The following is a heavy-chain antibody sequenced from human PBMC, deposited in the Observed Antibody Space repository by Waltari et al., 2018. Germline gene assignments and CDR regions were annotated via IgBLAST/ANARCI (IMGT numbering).Heavy chain of an antibody. CDR1: GGSISSYY. D-gene: IGHD3-10*01. J-gene: IGHJ4*02. CDR3: ARGGDKIDY. Sequence: QVQLQESGPGLVKPSETLSLTCTVSGGSISSYYWSWIRQPPGKGLEWIGYIYTSGSTTSTPSLKSRVTISVDTSKNQFSLKLSSVTAADTAVYYCARGGDKIDYWGQGTLVTVSS. CDR2: IYTSGST. V-gene: IGHV4-4*09.